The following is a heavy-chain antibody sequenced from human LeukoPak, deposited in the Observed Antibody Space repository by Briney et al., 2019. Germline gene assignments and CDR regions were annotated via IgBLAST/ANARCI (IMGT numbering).Heavy chain of an antibody. CDR1: GGSISSYY. CDR3: ARQRIQLWLRGNWFDP. D-gene: IGHD5-18*01. Sequence: SETLSLTCTVSGGSISSYYWSWIRQPAGKGLEWIGRIYTSGSTNYNPSLKSRVTMSVDTSKNQFSLKLSSVTAADTAVYYCARQRIQLWLRGNWFDPWGQGTLVTVSS. CDR2: IYTSGST. J-gene: IGHJ5*02. V-gene: IGHV4-4*07.